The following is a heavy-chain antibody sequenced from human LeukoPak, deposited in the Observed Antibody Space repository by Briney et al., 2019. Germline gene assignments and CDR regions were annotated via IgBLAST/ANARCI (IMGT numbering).Heavy chain of an antibody. D-gene: IGHD6-13*01. Sequence: ASVKVSCKASGGTFSSYAISWVRQAPGQGLEWMGRIIPILGIANYAQKFQGRVTITADKSTSTAYMELSSLRSEDTAVYYCARGTSGRWQHDLYNWFDPWGQGTLVTVSS. CDR2: IIPILGIA. CDR3: ARGTSGRWQHDLYNWFDP. J-gene: IGHJ5*02. V-gene: IGHV1-69*04. CDR1: GGTFSSYA.